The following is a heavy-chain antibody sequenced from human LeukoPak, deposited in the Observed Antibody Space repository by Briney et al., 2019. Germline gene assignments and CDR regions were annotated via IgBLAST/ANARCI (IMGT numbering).Heavy chain of an antibody. Sequence: PGGSLRLSCAASGFTFSGYSMNWVRQAPGKGLEWVSYISSSSSSIYYADSVKGRFTISRDNAKNSLYVQMNSLRAEDTAVYYCARDPTGYCSSTSCYDRAFDIWGQGTMVTVSS. CDR3: ARDPTGYCSSTSCYDRAFDI. CDR2: ISSSSSSI. D-gene: IGHD2-2*01. J-gene: IGHJ3*02. CDR1: GFTFSGYS. V-gene: IGHV3-48*01.